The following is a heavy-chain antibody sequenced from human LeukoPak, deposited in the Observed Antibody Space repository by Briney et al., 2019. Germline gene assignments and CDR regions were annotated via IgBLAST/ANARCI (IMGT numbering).Heavy chain of an antibody. CDR2: ISSSSSYI. Sequence: SGGSLRLSCAASGFTFSSYSMTWVHQAPGKGLEWVSSISSSSSYIYYADSVKGRFTISRDNAKNSLYLQMNSLRAEDTAVYYCARDVSGYDSAYYFDYWGQGTLVTVSS. J-gene: IGHJ4*02. CDR3: ARDVSGYDSAYYFDY. CDR1: GFTFSSYS. D-gene: IGHD5-12*01. V-gene: IGHV3-21*01.